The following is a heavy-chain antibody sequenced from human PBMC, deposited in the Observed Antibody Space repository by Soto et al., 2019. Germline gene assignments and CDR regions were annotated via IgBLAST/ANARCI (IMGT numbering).Heavy chain of an antibody. J-gene: IGHJ6*02. V-gene: IGHV1-69*01. CDR2: IIPISDTT. CDR3: ARSQGSSTSLEIYYYYYYGMDV. Sequence: QVQLVQSGAEVKKPGSSVKVSCKASGGTFSSYAISWVRQAPGQGLEWMGGIIPISDTTNYAQKLQGRVTITADESTSTAYMELSSLRSEDTAVYYFARSQGSSTSLEIYYYYYYGMDVWGQGTTVTVSS. CDR1: GGTFSSYA. D-gene: IGHD2-2*01.